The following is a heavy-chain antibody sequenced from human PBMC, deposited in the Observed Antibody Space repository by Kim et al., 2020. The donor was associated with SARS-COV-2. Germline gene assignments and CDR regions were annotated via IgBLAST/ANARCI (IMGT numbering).Heavy chain of an antibody. Sequence: GGSLRLSCAASGFTFSGYWMSWVRQAPGKGLEWVANIKQDGSEKYYVDSVKGRFTISRDNAKNSLYLQMNSLRAEDTAVYYCAREAAAGSDYWGQGTLVTVSS. J-gene: IGHJ4*02. CDR3: AREAAAGSDY. CDR2: IKQDGSEK. D-gene: IGHD6-13*01. V-gene: IGHV3-7*01. CDR1: GFTFSGYW.